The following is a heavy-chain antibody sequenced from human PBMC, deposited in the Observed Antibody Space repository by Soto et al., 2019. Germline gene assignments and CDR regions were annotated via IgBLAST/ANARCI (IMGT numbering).Heavy chain of an antibody. V-gene: IGHV5-10-1*01. CDR2: IDPSDSYT. CDR3: ARSKRGAYSSGWYSLSGYYNYGIDV. J-gene: IGHJ6*02. Sequence: GESLKISCKGSGYSFTSYWIIWVRQMPGKGLEWMGRIDPSDSYTNYSPSFQGHVTISADKSISTAYLQWSSLKASDTAMYYCARSKRGAYSSGWYSLSGYYNYGIDVWGQGTKVTVSS. CDR1: GYSFTSYW. D-gene: IGHD6-19*01.